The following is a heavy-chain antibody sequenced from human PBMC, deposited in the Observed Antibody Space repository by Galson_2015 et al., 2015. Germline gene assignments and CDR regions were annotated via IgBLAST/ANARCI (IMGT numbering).Heavy chain of an antibody. CDR2: MNPNSGNT. J-gene: IGHJ4*02. CDR3: ARGPYYDFWSGYSVLVYFDY. Sequence: SVKVSCKASGYTFTSYDINWVRQATGQGLEWMGWMNPNSGNTGYAQKFQGRVTMTRNTSISTAYMELSSLRSEDTAVYYCARGPYYDFWSGYSVLVYFDYWGQGTLVTVSS. CDR1: GYTFTSYD. V-gene: IGHV1-8*01. D-gene: IGHD3-3*01.